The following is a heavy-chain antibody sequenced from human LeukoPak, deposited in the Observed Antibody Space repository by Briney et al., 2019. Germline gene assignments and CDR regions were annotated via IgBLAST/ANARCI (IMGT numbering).Heavy chain of an antibody. J-gene: IGHJ4*02. CDR2: NYYSGST. CDR1: GGSISSYY. CDR3: ATYHYDFWSGYYLVC. Sequence: SETLSLTCTVSGGSISSYYWSWIRQPPGKGLEWIGYNYYSGSTNYNPSLKSRVTISVDTSKNQFSLKLSYVTAAGTAVYYYATYHYDFWSGYYLVCCGQGGLATVSS. D-gene: IGHD3-3*01. V-gene: IGHV4-59*01.